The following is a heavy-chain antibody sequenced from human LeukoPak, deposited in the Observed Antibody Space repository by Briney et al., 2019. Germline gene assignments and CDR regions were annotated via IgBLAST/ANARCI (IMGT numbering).Heavy chain of an antibody. J-gene: IGHJ4*02. D-gene: IGHD2-2*01. CDR3: ARDCFVVVPAAISLVCSADY. CDR2: ITSIGNYI. CDR1: GFTFSSYT. V-gene: IGHV3-21*01. Sequence: GGPLRLSCAASGFTFSSYTMNWVRQAPGKGLEWVSSITSIGNYIYYADSVKGRFTIPRDNAKNSLYLQMNTLRAEDTAVYYCARDCFVVVPAAISLVCSADYWGQGTLVTVSS.